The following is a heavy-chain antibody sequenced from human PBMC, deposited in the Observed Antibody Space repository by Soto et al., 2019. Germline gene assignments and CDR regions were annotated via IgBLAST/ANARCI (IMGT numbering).Heavy chain of an antibody. CDR2: IWYDGSNK. CDR1: GLTFSSYV. V-gene: IGHV3-33*01. Sequence: PGGSMRLSCAASGLTFSSYVMHWVRQTPGKGLEWVAVIWYDGSNKYYADSVKGRFTISRDNSKNTLYLQMNSLRAEDTAVYYCARDLTYYDFWSRYYTWGQGTLVTV. J-gene: IGHJ4*02. CDR3: ARDLTYYDFWSRYYT. D-gene: IGHD3-3*01.